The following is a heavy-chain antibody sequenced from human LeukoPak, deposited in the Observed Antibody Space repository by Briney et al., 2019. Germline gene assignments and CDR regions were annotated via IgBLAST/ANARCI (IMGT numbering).Heavy chain of an antibody. CDR2: IIPIFGIA. CDR1: GGTFSSYA. V-gene: IGHV1-69*04. J-gene: IGHJ4*02. D-gene: IGHD5-24*01. Sequence: EASVKVSCKASGGTFSSYAISWVRQAPGQGLEWMGRIIPIFGIANYAQKFQGRVTITADKSTSTAYMELSSLRSEDTAMYYCARGGRGYNKGGLDYWGQGTLVTVSS. CDR3: ARGGRGYNKGGLDY.